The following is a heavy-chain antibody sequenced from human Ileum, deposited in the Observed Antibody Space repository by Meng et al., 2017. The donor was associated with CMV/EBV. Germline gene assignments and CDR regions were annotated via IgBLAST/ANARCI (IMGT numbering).Heavy chain of an antibody. CDR1: GFTVSSNY. V-gene: IGHV3-66*02. Sequence: GESLKISCAASGFTVSSNYMSWVRQAPGKGLEGVSVIYSGGSTYYADSVKGRFTISRDNSKNTRYLQMNSLTAEDTAVYYCSRGPSDGSGNDFNGDFWGPGTMVTVSS. CDR2: IYSGGST. D-gene: IGHD3-10*01. J-gene: IGHJ4*02. CDR3: SRGPSDGSGNDFNGDF.